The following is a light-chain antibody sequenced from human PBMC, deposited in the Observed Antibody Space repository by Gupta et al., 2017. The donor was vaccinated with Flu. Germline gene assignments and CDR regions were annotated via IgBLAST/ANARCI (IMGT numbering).Light chain of an antibody. CDR2: NHN. J-gene: IGLJ3*02. CDR3: AAEDASMNGWV. V-gene: IGLV1-44*01. CDR1: SSDIGTNG. Sequence: QSVLTQPPSASGTPGERVTISCSGSSSDIGTNGVNWYQQLPGTAPNLLMYNHNQRPSAAPARFSGSKSATSASLTITGLQAEDGADFYCAAEDASMNGWVFGGGTKLTVL.